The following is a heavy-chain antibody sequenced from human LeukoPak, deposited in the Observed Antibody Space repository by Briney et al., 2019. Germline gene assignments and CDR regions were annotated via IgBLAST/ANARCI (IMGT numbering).Heavy chain of an antibody. V-gene: IGHV3-21*06. D-gene: IGHD3-10*02. CDR3: GRDCAGESCAGGT. CDR1: GFTFGSYT. J-gene: IGHJ5*02. CDR2: ISPSGSST. Sequence: KSGGSLRLSCAASGFTFGSYTMNWVRRATGRGVEWVSSISPSGSSTWNVDSRLTISRDNAENSVYRKMNNLRAEETAIYYCGRDCAGESCAGGTWGQGILITVSS.